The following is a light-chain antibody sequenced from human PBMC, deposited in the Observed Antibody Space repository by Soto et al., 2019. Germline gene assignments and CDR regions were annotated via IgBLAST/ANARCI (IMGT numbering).Light chain of an antibody. CDR2: GAS. V-gene: IGKV3-11*01. J-gene: IGKJ5*01. Sequence: EFVLTQSPGTLSLSPGERATLSFRASQSVSVNFAWYQQKPGQAPRLLIYGASSRATGIPARFSGSGSGTDFTLTISSLEPEDFAVYYCQQRSNWPTFGQGTRLEIK. CDR1: QSVSVN. CDR3: QQRSNWPT.